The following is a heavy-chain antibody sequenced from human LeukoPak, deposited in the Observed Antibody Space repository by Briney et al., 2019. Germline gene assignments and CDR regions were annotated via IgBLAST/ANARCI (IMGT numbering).Heavy chain of an antibody. J-gene: IGHJ4*02. CDR2: INHSGST. Sequence: SETLSLTCAVYGGSFSGYYWSWIRQPPGKGLEWIGEINHSGSTNYNPSLKSRVTISVDTSKNQFSLKLSSVTAADTAVYYCARKYYHDSSGYHTPFDYWGQGTLVTVSS. D-gene: IGHD3-22*01. CDR1: GGSFSGYY. V-gene: IGHV4-34*01. CDR3: ARKYYHDSSGYHTPFDY.